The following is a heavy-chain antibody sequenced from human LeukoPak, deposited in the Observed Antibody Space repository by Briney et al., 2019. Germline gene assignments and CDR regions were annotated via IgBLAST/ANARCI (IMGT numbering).Heavy chain of an antibody. D-gene: IGHD3-22*01. J-gene: IGHJ4*02. CDR1: GFTFSAYG. V-gene: IGHV3-23*01. CDR3: AKSRHSWGYYFDF. CDR2: ISGSGEST. Sequence: GGSLRLSCAASGFTFSAYGIYWVRQASGKGLEWVSSISGSGESTYYADSVKGRFTISRDNSKNTLSLQMNSLRAEDTAVYYCAKSRHSWGYYFDFWGRGTLVTVSS.